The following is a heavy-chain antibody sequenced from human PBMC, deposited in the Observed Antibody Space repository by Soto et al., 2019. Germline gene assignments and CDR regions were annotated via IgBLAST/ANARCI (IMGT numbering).Heavy chain of an antibody. CDR1: GGTFSSYA. CDR3: ARSQGSSTSLEIYYSYYYGMDV. Sequence: QVQLVQSGAEVKKPGSSVKVSCKASGGTFSSYAISWVRQAPGQGLEWMGGIIPISGTANYAQKFQGRVTITADESTSTVYMRLSSLRSEDTAVYFCARSQGSSTSLEIYYSYYYGMDVWGPGTTVTVSS. J-gene: IGHJ6*02. D-gene: IGHD2-2*01. CDR2: IIPISGTA. V-gene: IGHV1-69*01.